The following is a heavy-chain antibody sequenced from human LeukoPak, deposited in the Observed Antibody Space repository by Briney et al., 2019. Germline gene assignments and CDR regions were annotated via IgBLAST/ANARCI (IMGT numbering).Heavy chain of an antibody. D-gene: IGHD3/OR15-3a*01. CDR2: INPSGGST. CDR1: GYTFTSYY. J-gene: IGHJ6*03. V-gene: IGHV1-46*01. CDR3: ARMGGLHFYYYYMDV. Sequence: ASVKVSCKASGYTFTSYYMHWVRQAPGQGLEWMGIINPSGGSTSYAQKFQGRVTMTIDTSTSTAYMEMTSLRPDDTAVYYCARMGGLHFYYYYMDVWGKGTTVTVSS.